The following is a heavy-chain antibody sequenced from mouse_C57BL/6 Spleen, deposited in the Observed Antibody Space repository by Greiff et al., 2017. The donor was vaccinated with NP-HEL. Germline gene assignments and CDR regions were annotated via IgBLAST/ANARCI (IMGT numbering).Heavy chain of an antibody. CDR3: ARSYSTGYFDY. J-gene: IGHJ2*01. CDR2: IYPGDGDT. Sequence: QVQLQQSGAELVKPGASVKISCKASGYAFSSYWMNWVKQRPGKGLEWIGQIYPGDGDTNYNGKFKGKATLTADKSSSTAYMQLSSLTSEDSAVYFCARSYSTGYFDYWGQGTTLTVSS. V-gene: IGHV1-80*01. CDR1: GYAFSSYW. D-gene: IGHD2-5*01.